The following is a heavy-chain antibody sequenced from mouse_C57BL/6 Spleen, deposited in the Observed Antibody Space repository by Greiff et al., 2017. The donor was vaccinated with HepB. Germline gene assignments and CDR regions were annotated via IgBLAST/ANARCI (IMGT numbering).Heavy chain of an antibody. Sequence: VQLQQSVAELVRPGASVKLSCTASGFNIKNTYMPWVKQRPEQGLEWIGRIDPANGNTKYAPKFQGKATITADTSSNTAYLQLSSLTSEDTAIYYCARDGSLWYFDVWGTGTTVTVSS. D-gene: IGHD2-3*01. CDR2: IDPANGNT. J-gene: IGHJ1*03. CDR3: ARDGSLWYFDV. V-gene: IGHV14-3*01. CDR1: GFNIKNTY.